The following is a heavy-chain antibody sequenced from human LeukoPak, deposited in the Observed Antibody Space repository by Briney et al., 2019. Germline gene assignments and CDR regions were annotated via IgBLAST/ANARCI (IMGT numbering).Heavy chain of an antibody. CDR3: AKDYYGSGSYYVSENWFDP. CDR1: GFTFDDYA. CDR2: ISWNSGSI. D-gene: IGHD3-10*01. J-gene: IGHJ5*02. Sequence: GRSLRLSCAASGFTFDDYAMHWLRQAPGKGLEWVSGISWNSGSIGYADSVKGRFTISRDNAKNSLYLQMNSLRAEDTALYYCAKDYYGSGSYYVSENWFDPWGQGTLVTVSS. V-gene: IGHV3-9*01.